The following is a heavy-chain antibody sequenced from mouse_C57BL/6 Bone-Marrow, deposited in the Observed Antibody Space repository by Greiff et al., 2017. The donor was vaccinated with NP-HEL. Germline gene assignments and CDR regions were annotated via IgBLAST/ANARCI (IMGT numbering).Heavy chain of an antibody. Sequence: QVQLQQPGAELVKPGASVKLSCKASGYTFTSYWMHWVKQRPGQGLEWIGMIHPNSGSTNYNEKFKSKATLTVDNSSSTAYMQLSSLTSEDSAVYYCARLRGRCFDYWGQGTTLTVSS. CDR1: GYTFTSYW. J-gene: IGHJ2*01. CDR3: ARLRGRCFDY. V-gene: IGHV1-64*01. CDR2: IHPNSGST. D-gene: IGHD1-1*01.